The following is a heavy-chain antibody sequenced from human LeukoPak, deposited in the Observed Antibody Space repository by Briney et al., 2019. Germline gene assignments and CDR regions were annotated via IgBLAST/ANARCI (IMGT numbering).Heavy chain of an antibody. CDR2: IKQDGSEK. Sequence: GGSLRLSCAASGLIFSRYWMSWVRQAPGKGLVWVAKIKQDGSEKHYVDSVTGRFTISRDNTKNSLYLQMNSLIADDTAVYYCARDLAGPPQEAFDIWGQGTMVTVSS. CDR3: ARDLAGPPQEAFDI. CDR1: GLIFSRYW. J-gene: IGHJ3*02. V-gene: IGHV3-7*01.